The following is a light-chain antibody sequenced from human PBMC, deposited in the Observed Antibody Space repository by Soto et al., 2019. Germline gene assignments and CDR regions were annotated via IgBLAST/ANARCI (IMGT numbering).Light chain of an antibody. V-gene: IGKV3-15*01. CDR2: DAS. J-gene: IGKJ1*01. Sequence: IVMTQSPATLSVSPGERATLSCRASQNVNYDLAWYQQKPGQAPSLLIHDASIRATAIPARFSGSGSGTEFTFTISSLQSEDFAVYYCQQYNNWPRTFGQGTKVDIK. CDR1: QNVNYD. CDR3: QQYNNWPRT.